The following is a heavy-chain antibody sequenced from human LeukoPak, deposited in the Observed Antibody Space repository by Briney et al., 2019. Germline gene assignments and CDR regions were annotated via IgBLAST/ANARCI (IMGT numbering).Heavy chain of an antibody. CDR3: ARAHYDSSGYYFDY. CDR2: IRYNGSNK. Sequence: GGSLRLSCAASGFTFSSYGMHWVRQAPGKGLEWVAFIRYNGSNKYYADSVKGRFTISRDNSKNTLYLQMNSLRAEDTAVYYCARAHYDSSGYYFDYWGQGTLVTVSS. V-gene: IGHV3-30*02. CDR1: GFTFSSYG. D-gene: IGHD3-22*01. J-gene: IGHJ4*02.